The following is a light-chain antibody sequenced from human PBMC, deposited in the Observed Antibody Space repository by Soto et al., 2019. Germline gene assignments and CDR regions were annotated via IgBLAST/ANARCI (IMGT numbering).Light chain of an antibody. Sequence: QSVLTQPASVSGSPGQSITISCTGTSSDVGGYNYVSWYHQHPGTAPKLMIYEVSNRPSGLSNRFSGSKSGNTASLTISGLQAEDEADYYCSSYTSSSSLYVFGTGTKLTVL. V-gene: IGLV2-14*01. CDR3: SSYTSSSSLYV. CDR2: EVS. J-gene: IGLJ1*01. CDR1: SSDVGGYNY.